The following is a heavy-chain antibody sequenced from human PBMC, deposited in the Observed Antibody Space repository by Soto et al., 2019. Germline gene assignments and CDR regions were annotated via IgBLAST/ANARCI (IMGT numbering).Heavy chain of an antibody. D-gene: IGHD2-2*01. V-gene: IGHV4-34*01. CDR1: GGSFSGYY. Sequence: QVQLQQWGAGLLKPSETLSLTCAVYGGSFSGYYWSWIRQPPGKGLEWIGEINHSGSTNYNPSLKSRVTISVDTSKNQFSLKLSSVTAADTAVYYCARGRCSTSCYAREYWYFDLWGRGTLVTVSS. J-gene: IGHJ2*01. CDR2: INHSGST. CDR3: ARGRCSTSCYAREYWYFDL.